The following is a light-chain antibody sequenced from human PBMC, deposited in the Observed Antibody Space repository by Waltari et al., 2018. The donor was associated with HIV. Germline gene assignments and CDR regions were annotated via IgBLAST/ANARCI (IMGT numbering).Light chain of an antibody. V-gene: IGLV2-14*01. J-gene: IGLJ2*01. CDR2: DVS. Sequence: QSALTQPASVSGSPGQSITISGTGTSSDVGGSNYVSWYQQHPGKAPKLMIYDVSNRPSGVSNRFSGSKSGNTASLTISGLQAEDEADYYCSSYTTTSTLVFGGGTNLTVL. CDR3: SSYTTTSTLV. CDR1: SSDVGGSNY.